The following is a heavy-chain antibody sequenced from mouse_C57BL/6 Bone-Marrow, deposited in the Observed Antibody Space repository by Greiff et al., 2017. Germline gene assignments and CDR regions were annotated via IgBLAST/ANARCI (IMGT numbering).Heavy chain of an antibody. J-gene: IGHJ2*01. CDR2: IDPENGDT. Sequence: VQLQQSGAELVRPGASVKLSCTASGFNIKDDYMHWVKQRPEQGLEWIGWIDPENGDTEYASKFQGKATITADTSSNTAYLQLSSLTSEDTAVYYCAVELWAHKYYFDYWGQGTTLTVSS. CDR1: GFNIKDDY. CDR3: AVELWAHKYYFDY. V-gene: IGHV14-4*01. D-gene: IGHD6-1*01.